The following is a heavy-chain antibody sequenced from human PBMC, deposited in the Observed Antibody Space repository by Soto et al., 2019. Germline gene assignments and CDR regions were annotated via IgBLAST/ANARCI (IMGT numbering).Heavy chain of an antibody. CDR2: IYYSGST. Sequence: SETLSLTCTVSGGSISSYYWSWIRQPPGKGLEWIGYIYYSGSTNYNPSLKSRVTISVDTSKNQFSLKLSSVTAADTAVYYCARTKWLREYYFDYWGQGTLVTSPQ. D-gene: IGHD5-12*01. CDR3: ARTKWLREYYFDY. V-gene: IGHV4-59*08. CDR1: GGSISSYY. J-gene: IGHJ4*02.